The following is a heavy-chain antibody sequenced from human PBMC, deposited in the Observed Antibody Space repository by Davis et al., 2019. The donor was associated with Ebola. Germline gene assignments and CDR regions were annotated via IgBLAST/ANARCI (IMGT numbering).Heavy chain of an antibody. V-gene: IGHV3-23*01. CDR2: ISVRSIT. CDR3: AKVHPPTTVTTGWFDP. Sequence: GESLRLSCAASGFIFSSYAMSWVRQAPGKGLEWVSSISVRSITYHADSVKGRFTISRDNSKNTLYLQVNSLRAEDTAVYYCAKVHPPTTVTTGWFDPWGQGTLVTVSS. CDR1: GFIFSSYA. J-gene: IGHJ5*02. D-gene: IGHD4-17*01.